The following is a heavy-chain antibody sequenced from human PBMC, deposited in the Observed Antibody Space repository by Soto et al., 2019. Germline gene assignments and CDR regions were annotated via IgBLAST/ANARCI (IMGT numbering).Heavy chain of an antibody. D-gene: IGHD3-22*01. Sequence: QAQVVESGGGVVQPGRSLRLSCETSGFTFSSFGMHWVRQAPGKGLEWVAVIWYDGSNKYYADSVKGRFTISRDNSKNTLYLQMNSLRAEDTAVYYCARDRDSSDYYFDYWGQGTLVTVSS. CDR3: ARDRDSSDYYFDY. CDR2: IWYDGSNK. V-gene: IGHV3-33*01. J-gene: IGHJ4*02. CDR1: GFTFSSFG.